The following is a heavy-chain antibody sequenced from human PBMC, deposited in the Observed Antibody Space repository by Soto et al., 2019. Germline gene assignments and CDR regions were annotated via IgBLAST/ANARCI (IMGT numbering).Heavy chain of an antibody. J-gene: IGHJ5*02. CDR2: IIPILGIA. Sequence: ASVKVSCKASGGTFSSYTISWVRQAPGQGLEWMGRIIPILGIANYAQKFQGRVTITADKSTSTAYMELSSLRSEDTAVYYCARDSLVVVAATPNWFDPWGQGTLVTVSS. CDR1: GGTFSSYT. V-gene: IGHV1-69*04. CDR3: ARDSLVVVAATPNWFDP. D-gene: IGHD2-15*01.